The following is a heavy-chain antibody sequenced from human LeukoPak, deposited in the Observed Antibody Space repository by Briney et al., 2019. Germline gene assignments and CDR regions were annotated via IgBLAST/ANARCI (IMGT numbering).Heavy chain of an antibody. Sequence: GGSLRLSCAASGFTVSSNYMSWVRQAPGKGLEWVSIMYTSGSTYYADSVKGRFTISRDNSNNTLYLQMNRLRADDTAVYYCAKGGFDYWGQGTLVTVSS. J-gene: IGHJ4*02. CDR3: AKGGFDY. CDR2: MYTSGST. CDR1: GFTVSSNY. V-gene: IGHV3-53*01.